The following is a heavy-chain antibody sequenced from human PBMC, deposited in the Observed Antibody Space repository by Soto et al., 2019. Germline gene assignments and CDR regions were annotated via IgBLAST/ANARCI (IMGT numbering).Heavy chain of an antibody. D-gene: IGHD3-9*01. J-gene: IGHJ5*02. CDR3: ARSILRYFDWYTFGWFDP. CDR2: TYYRSKWYN. CDR1: GDSVSSNSAA. Sequence: KQSQTLSLTCAISGDSVSSNSAAWNWIRQSPSRGLEWLGRTYYRSKWYNDYAVSVKSRITINPDTSKNQFSLQLNSVTPEDTAVYYCARSILRYFDWYTFGWFDPWGQGTLVTVSS. V-gene: IGHV6-1*01.